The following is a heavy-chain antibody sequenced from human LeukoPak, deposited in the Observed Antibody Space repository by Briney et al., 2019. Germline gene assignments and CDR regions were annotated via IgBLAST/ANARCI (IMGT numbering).Heavy chain of an antibody. CDR2: IYHSGST. CDR3: ATHPYDFWSGSVHWYFDL. V-gene: IGHV4-38-2*02. D-gene: IGHD3-3*01. J-gene: IGHJ2*01. CDR1: GYSISSGYY. Sequence: PSETLSLTCTVSGYSISSGYYWGWIRQPPGKGLEWIGSIYHSGSTYYNPSLKSRVTISVDTSKNQFSLKVSSVTAADTAVYYCATHPYDFWSGSVHWYFDLWGRGTLVTVSS.